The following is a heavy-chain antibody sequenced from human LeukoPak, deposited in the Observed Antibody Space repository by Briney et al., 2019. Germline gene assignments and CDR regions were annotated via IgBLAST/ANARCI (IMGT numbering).Heavy chain of an antibody. J-gene: IGHJ6*02. CDR3: AREDSSGWYRGYYYGMDV. CDR2: IYSGGST. Sequence: PGGSLRLSCAASGFTVSSNYMSWVRQAPGKGLEWVSVIYSGGSTYYADSVKGRFTISRDNSKNTLYLQMNSLRAEDTAVYYCAREDSSGWYRGYYYGMDVWGQGTTVTVSS. V-gene: IGHV3-53*01. D-gene: IGHD6-19*01. CDR1: GFTVSSNY.